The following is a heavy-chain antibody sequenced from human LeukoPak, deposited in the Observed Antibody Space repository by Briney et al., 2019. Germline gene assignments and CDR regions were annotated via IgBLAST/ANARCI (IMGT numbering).Heavy chain of an antibody. V-gene: IGHV1-69*13. CDR1: GGTFSSYA. CDR2: IIPIFGTA. CDR3: ARAPLYYDSTGYYFYY. J-gene: IGHJ4*02. D-gene: IGHD3-22*01. Sequence: GASVKVSCKASGGTFSSYAISWVRQAPGQGLEWMGAIIPIFGTANYAQKFQGRVTITADESTSTAYMELSSLRSEDTAVYYFARAPLYYDSTGYYFYYWGQGTLVTVSS.